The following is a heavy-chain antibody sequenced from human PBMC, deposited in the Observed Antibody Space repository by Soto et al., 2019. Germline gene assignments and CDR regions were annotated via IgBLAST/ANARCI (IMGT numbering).Heavy chain of an antibody. D-gene: IGHD2-21*02. J-gene: IGHJ4*02. CDR1: GYTFTSYA. V-gene: IGHV1-3*05. CDR3: ARSIVVVTALDY. CDR2: INAGNGNT. Sequence: QVQLVQSGAEEKKPGASVKVSCKASGYTFTSYAMHWVRQAPGQRLEWMGWINAGNGNTKYSQKFQGRVTITRDTSASTAYMELSSLRSEDTAVYYCARSIVVVTALDYWGQGTQVTVSP.